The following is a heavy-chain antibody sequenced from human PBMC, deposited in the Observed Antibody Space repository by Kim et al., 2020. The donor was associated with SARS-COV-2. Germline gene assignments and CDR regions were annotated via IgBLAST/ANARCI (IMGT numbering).Heavy chain of an antibody. Sequence: ASVKVSCKASGYTFTSYAMHWVRQAPGQRLEWMGWINAGNGNTKYSQKFQGRVTITRDTSASTAYMELSSLRSEDTAVYYCARDFRGYSGQAYWGQGTLVTVSS. J-gene: IGHJ4*02. CDR1: GYTFTSYA. CDR3: ARDFRGYSGQAY. D-gene: IGHD1-26*01. CDR2: INAGNGNT. V-gene: IGHV1-3*01.